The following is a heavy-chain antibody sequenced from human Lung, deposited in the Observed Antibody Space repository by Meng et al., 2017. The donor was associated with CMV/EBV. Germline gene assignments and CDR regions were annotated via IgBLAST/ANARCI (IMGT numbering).Heavy chain of an antibody. J-gene: IGHJ5*02. D-gene: IGHD2-2*01. CDR3: AREGGSTADWFDP. CDR1: GYTFTGYY. CDR2: INPNSGGT. V-gene: IGHV1-2*02. Sequence: KASGYTFTGYYMHWVRQAPGQGLEWMGWINPNSGGTNYAQKFQGRVTMTRGTSISTAYMELSRLRSDDTAVYYCAREGGSTADWFDPWGQGTLVTVSS.